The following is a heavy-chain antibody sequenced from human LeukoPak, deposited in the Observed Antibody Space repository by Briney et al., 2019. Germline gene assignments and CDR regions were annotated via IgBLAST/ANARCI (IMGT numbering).Heavy chain of an antibody. J-gene: IGHJ5*02. V-gene: IGHV3-30*02. CDR1: GFTSSSYG. Sequence: TGGSVRLSCAASGFTSSSYGMHWVRQAPGKGLEWVAFIRYDGSNKYYADSVKGRFTISRDNSKNTLYLQMNSLRAEDTAVYYCAKDRDRFGVVSNWFDPWGQGTLVTVSS. CDR3: AKDRDRFGVVSNWFDP. CDR2: IRYDGSNK. D-gene: IGHD3-3*01.